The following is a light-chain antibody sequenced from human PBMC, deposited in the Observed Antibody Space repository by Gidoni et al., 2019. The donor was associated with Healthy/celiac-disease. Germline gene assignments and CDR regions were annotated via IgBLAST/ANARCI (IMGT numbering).Light chain of an antibody. V-gene: IGKV3-20*01. CDR3: QQYGSSST. J-gene: IGKJ4*01. Sequence: EIVLTQSPGTLSLSPGERATLSCRSSQSVSSSYVAWYQQKPGQATRLIIYGSSSRATVIPDRCSGSGSGTDFTITSSRLEPEDFAVYYCQQYGSSSTFGGGTKVEIK. CDR1: QSVSSSY. CDR2: GSS.